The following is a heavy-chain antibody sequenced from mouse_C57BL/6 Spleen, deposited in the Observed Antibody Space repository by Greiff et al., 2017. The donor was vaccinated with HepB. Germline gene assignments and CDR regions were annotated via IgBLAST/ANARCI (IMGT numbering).Heavy chain of an antibody. V-gene: IGHV1-53*01. CDR1: GYTFTSYW. CDR3: ARVGLGRRYFDV. J-gene: IGHJ1*03. Sequence: QVQLQQPGTELVKPGASVKLSCKASGYTFTSYWMHWVKQRPGQGLEWIGNINPSNGGTNYNEKFKSKATLTVDKSSSTAYMQLSSLTSEDSAVYDCARVGLGRRYFDVWGTGTTVTVPS. CDR2: INPSNGGT. D-gene: IGHD4-1*01.